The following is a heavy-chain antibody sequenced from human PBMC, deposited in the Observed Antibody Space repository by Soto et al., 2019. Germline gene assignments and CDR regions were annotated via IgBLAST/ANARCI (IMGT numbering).Heavy chain of an antibody. D-gene: IGHD2-2*01. J-gene: IGHJ4*02. CDR3: AKAAFIVVVPAAISSDY. CDR2: ISGSGGST. CDR1: GFTFSSYA. Sequence: EVQLLESGGGLVQPGGSLRLSCAASGFTFSSYAMSWVRQAPGKGLEWVSAISGSGGSTYYADSVKGRFTISRDNSKSTLYLQMNSLRAEDTAVYYCAKAAFIVVVPAAISSDYWGQGTLVTVSS. V-gene: IGHV3-23*01.